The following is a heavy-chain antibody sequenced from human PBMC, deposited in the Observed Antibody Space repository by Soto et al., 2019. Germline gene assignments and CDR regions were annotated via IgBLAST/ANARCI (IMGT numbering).Heavy chain of an antibody. CDR3: ARRSYGGNSGYWYFDL. V-gene: IGHV1-69*01. D-gene: IGHD1-26*01. J-gene: IGHJ2*01. CDR1: GGTFSSYA. Sequence: QVQLVQSGAEVKKPGCSVKVSCKASGGTFSSYAISWVRQAPGQGLEWMGGIIPIFGTASYAQKLQGRVTITADESTSTAYMELSSLRSEDTAVYYSARRSYGGNSGYWYFDLWGRGTLVTVSS. CDR2: IIPIFGTA.